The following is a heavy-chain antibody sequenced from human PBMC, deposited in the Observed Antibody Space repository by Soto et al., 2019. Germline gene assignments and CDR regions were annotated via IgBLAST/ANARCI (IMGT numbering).Heavy chain of an antibody. CDR3: AAPLDTAMVIQN. CDR2: ISYDGSNK. Sequence: QVQLVESGGGVVQPGRPLRLSCAASGFTFSSYGMHWVRQAPGKGLEWVAVISYDGSNKYYADSLKGRFTISGDNSKNTLYPQMNSLRAEETAVYYCAAPLDTAMVIQNSGQGTLVTVSS. J-gene: IGHJ4*02. V-gene: IGHV3-30*03. CDR1: GFTFSSYG. D-gene: IGHD5-18*01.